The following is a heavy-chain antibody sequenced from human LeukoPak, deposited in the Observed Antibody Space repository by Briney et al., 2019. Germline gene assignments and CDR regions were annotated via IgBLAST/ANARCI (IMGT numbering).Heavy chain of an antibody. D-gene: IGHD3-22*01. CDR1: DYSISSGYY. Sequence: SETLSLTCSVSDYSISSGYYWGWIRQPPGKGLEWIGSIYHSGSTYYNPSLKSRVTISVDTSKNQFSLKLSSVTAADTAVYYCAREVWDNDSRDYWGQGTLVTVSS. CDR3: AREVWDNDSRDY. CDR2: IYHSGST. V-gene: IGHV4-38-2*02. J-gene: IGHJ4*02.